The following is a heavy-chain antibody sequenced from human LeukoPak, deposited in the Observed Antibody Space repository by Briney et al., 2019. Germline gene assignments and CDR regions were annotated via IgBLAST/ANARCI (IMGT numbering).Heavy chain of an antibody. J-gene: IGHJ4*02. CDR3: ATSPLYGYSY. CDR1: GFTVSSNS. Sequence: GGSLTLSCTVSGFTVSSNSMSWVRQAPGKGLVWVSRINSDGGSTTYADSVKGRFTISRDSAKNTLYLQMNGLRAEDTAVYYCATSPLYGYSYWGQGSMVTVSS. V-gene: IGHV3-74*01. D-gene: IGHD5-18*01. CDR2: INSDGGST.